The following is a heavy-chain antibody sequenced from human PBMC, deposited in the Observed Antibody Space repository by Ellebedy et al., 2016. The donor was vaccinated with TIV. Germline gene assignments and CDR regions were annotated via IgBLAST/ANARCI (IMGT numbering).Heavy chain of an antibody. V-gene: IGHV1-8*01. J-gene: IGHJ5*02. CDR1: GYTFTSYD. CDR3: TVGLFDP. Sequence: AASVKVSCKPSGYTFTSYDINWARQAPGQGLEYLGWMQPGSGNTGYAQKFEGRVTMTRDTSTGTAYMELNSLRSEDTAVYYRTVGLFDPWGQGTLVTVSS. CDR2: MQPGSGNT. D-gene: IGHD3-10*01.